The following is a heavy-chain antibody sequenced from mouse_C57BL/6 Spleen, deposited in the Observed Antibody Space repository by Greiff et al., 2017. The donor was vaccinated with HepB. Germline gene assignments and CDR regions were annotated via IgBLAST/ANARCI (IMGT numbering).Heavy chain of an antibody. D-gene: IGHD2-4*01. J-gene: IGHJ4*01. CDR3: ARQGIYYDYEDAMDY. V-gene: IGHV5-17*01. Sequence: EVQGVESGGGLVKPGGSLKLSCAASGFTFSDYGMHWVRQAPEKGLEWVAYISSGSSTIYYADTVKGRFTISRDNAKNTLFLQMTSLRSEDTAMYYCARQGIYYDYEDAMDYWGQGTSVTVSS. CDR2: ISSGSSTI. CDR1: GFTFSDYG.